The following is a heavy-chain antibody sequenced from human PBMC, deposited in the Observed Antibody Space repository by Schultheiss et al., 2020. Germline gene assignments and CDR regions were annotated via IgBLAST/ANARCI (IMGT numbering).Heavy chain of an antibody. V-gene: IGHV3-23*01. Sequence: GESLKISCAASGFTFSSYAMSWVRQAPGKGLEWVSAISGSGGSTYYADSVKGRFTISRDNSKNTLYLQMNSLRAEDTAVYYCARTFRAAAGYYYYYGMDVWGQGTTVTVYS. CDR1: GFTFSSYA. J-gene: IGHJ6*02. CDR3: ARTFRAAAGYYYYYGMDV. D-gene: IGHD6-13*01. CDR2: ISGSGGST.